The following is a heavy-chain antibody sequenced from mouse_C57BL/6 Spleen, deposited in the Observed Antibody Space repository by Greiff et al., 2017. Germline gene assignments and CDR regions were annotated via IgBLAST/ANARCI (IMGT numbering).Heavy chain of an antibody. V-gene: IGHV1-15*01. D-gene: IGHD1-1*01. CDR3: TRRYYGSSQFAY. CDR2: IDPETGGT. Sequence: QVQLKQSGAELVRPGASVTLSCKASGYTFTDYEMHWVKQTPVHGLEWIGAIDPETGGTAYNQKFKGKAILTADKSSSTAYMELRSLTSEDSAVYYCTRRYYGSSQFAYWGQGTLVTVSA. J-gene: IGHJ3*01. CDR1: GYTFTDYE.